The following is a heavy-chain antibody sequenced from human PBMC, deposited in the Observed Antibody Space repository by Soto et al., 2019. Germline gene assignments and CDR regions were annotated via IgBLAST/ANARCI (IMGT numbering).Heavy chain of an antibody. CDR3: AKQRVGSSWYRDFDL. Sequence: GGSLRRSCAASGFTFSYYAISWVRQGPGKGLEWASGISGVGSSTYYPDSVNGRFTISRDNSKNTVYLQMNNLTADDTAVYYCAKQRVGSSWYRDFDLWGQATLVTVSS. CDR2: ISGVGSST. D-gene: IGHD6-13*01. J-gene: IGHJ4*02. CDR1: GFTFSYYA. V-gene: IGHV3-23*01.